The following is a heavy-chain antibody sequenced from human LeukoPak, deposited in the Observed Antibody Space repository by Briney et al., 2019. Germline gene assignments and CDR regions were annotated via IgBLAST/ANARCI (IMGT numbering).Heavy chain of an antibody. D-gene: IGHD6-19*01. CDR1: GYTFTDYY. Sequence: GASVKVSCKASGYTFTDYYIHWVRQAPGQGLEWMGWINPNSGDTNYAQKFQGRVTMTRDTSISTAYMELGRLRSDDTAVYYCARDLTVADPFDYWGQGTLVTVSS. CDR2: INPNSGDT. V-gene: IGHV1-2*02. CDR3: ARDLTVADPFDY. J-gene: IGHJ4*02.